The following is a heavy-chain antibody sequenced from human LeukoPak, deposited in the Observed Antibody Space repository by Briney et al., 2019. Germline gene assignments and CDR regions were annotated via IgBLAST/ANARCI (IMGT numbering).Heavy chain of an antibody. J-gene: IGHJ5*02. D-gene: IGHD5/OR15-5a*01. V-gene: IGHV4-34*01. CDR1: GGSFSDYY. Sequence: KTSETLSLTCAVYGGSFSDYYWTWIRQPPGKGLEWIGEINHSGSTNYNPSLKSRVTISVDTSKNQFSLKLSSVTAADTAVYYCARQGGSVWPWGQGTLVTVSS. CDR2: INHSGST. CDR3: ARQGGSVWP.